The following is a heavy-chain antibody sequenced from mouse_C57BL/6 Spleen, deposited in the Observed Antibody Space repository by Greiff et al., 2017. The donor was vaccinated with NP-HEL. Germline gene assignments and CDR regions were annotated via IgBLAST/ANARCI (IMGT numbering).Heavy chain of an antibody. CDR2: ISNGGGST. V-gene: IGHV5-12*01. CDR1: GFTFSDYY. D-gene: IGHD2-2*01. J-gene: IGHJ2*01. CDR3: ARQGIYYGSPGYFDY. Sequence: EVQRVESGGGLVQPGGSLKLSCAASGFTFSDYYMYWVRQTPEQRLEWVAYISNGGGSTYYPDTVKGRFTISRDNAKNTLYLQMSRLKSEDTAMYYCARQGIYYGSPGYFDYWGQGTTLTVSS.